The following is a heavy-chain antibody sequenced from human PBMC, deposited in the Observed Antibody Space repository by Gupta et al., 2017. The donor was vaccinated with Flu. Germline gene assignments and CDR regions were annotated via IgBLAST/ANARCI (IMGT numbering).Heavy chain of an antibody. CDR2: LKQDGSEK. J-gene: IGHJ5*02. CDR3: ARDPRELLPNNWFDP. CDR1: GFTFSSYW. V-gene: IGHV3-7*04. Sequence: EVQLVESGGGLVQPGGSLRLSCAASGFTFSSYWMSWVRQAPGKGLEWVANLKQDGSEKYYLDSVKGRFTISRDNAKTSLYLQMNSLRAEDTAVYYCARDPRELLPNNWFDPWGQGTLVTVSS. D-gene: IGHD1-26*01.